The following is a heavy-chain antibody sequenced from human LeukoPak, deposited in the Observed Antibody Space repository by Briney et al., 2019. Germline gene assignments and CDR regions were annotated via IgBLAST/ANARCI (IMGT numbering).Heavy chain of an antibody. D-gene: IGHD3-22*01. CDR2: IIPIFGTA. CDR3: VRSADYYDSSGYMVFYY. Sequence: SVKVSCKASGGTFSSYAISWVRQAPGQGLEWMGGIIPIFGTANYAQKFQGRVTITADESTSTAYMELSSLRSEDTAVYYCVRSADYYDSSGYMVFYYWGQGTLVTVSS. CDR1: GGTFSSYA. V-gene: IGHV1-69*13. J-gene: IGHJ4*02.